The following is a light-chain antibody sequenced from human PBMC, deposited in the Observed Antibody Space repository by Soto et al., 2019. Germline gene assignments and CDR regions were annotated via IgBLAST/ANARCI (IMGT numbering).Light chain of an antibody. V-gene: IGKV1-5*01. CDR2: DAS. Sequence: DIQMTQSPSTLSASVGDRVTITCRASQSISSWVAWYQQKPGKAPKLLIYDASSWGSGGPSRFSGSGSETEFTYTISSLQTDDFAAYYYKQYNSWWKVGQGTKVDIK. CDR1: QSISSW. CDR3: KQYNSWWK. J-gene: IGKJ1*01.